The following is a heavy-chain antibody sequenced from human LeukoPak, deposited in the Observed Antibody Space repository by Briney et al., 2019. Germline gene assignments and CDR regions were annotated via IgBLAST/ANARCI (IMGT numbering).Heavy chain of an antibody. V-gene: IGHV4-38-2*02. D-gene: IGHD3-10*01. J-gene: IGHJ4*02. Sequence: PSETLPLTCTVSGYSISSGYYWGWIRQPPGKGLEWIGSIYHSGSTYYNPSLKSRVTISVDTSKNQFSLKLSSVTAADTAVYYCARAGWFGEYSFDYWGQGTLVTVSS. CDR1: GYSISSGYY. CDR3: ARAGWFGEYSFDY. CDR2: IYHSGST.